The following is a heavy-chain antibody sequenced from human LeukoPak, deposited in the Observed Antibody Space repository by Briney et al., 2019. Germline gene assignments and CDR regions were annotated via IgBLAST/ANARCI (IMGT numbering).Heavy chain of an antibody. V-gene: IGHV4-59*12. J-gene: IGHJ4*02. Sequence: SETLSLTCTVSGGSISSYYWSWIRQPPGKGLEWIGYLYNSGSTNYNPSLKSRVTISVDASKNQFSLKLNSVTAADTAVYYCARGYSHPEFWGQGTLVTVSS. D-gene: IGHD5-18*01. CDR2: LYNSGST. CDR3: ARGYSHPEF. CDR1: GGSISSYY.